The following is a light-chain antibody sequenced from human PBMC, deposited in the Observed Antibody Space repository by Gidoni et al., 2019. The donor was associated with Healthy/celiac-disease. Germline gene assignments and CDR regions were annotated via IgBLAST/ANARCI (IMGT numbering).Light chain of an antibody. CDR2: DAS. CDR3: QQRSNWPPYT. Sequence: IVLTQSPATLSLSPWERATLSCRASQSVSSYLAWYHQKPGQAPRLLLYDASKRATGNPARLSGSGSGTDFTLTISSREPEDFAVYYCQQRSNWPPYTFGQXTKLEIK. V-gene: IGKV3-11*01. CDR1: QSVSSY. J-gene: IGKJ2*01.